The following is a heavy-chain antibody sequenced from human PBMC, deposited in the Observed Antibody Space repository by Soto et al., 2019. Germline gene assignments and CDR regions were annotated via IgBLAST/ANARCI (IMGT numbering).Heavy chain of an antibody. D-gene: IGHD3-10*01. Sequence: QVQLVQSGAEVKKPGSSVKVSCKASGGTFSSYTISWVRQAPGQGLEWMGRIIPILGIANYAQKFQGRVTITADKSTSTAYIELSSRRSEDTAVYYCAREPYYYGSGRYTNWFDPWGQGTLVNVSS. V-gene: IGHV1-69*08. J-gene: IGHJ5*02. CDR3: AREPYYYGSGRYTNWFDP. CDR1: GGTFSSYT. CDR2: IIPILGIA.